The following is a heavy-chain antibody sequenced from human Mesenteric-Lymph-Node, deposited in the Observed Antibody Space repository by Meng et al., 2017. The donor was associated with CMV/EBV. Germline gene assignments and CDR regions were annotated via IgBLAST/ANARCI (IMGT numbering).Heavy chain of an antibody. J-gene: IGHJ5*02. Sequence: SYAMSWVRQAPGKGLEWVSAISGSGGSTYYADSVKGRFTISRDNSKNTLYLQMNSLRAEDTAVYYCAKDRPLRFLEWLAPRGWFDPWGQGTLVTVSS. D-gene: IGHD3-3*01. CDR1: SYA. CDR3: AKDRPLRFLEWLAPRGWFDP. CDR2: ISGSGGST. V-gene: IGHV3-23*01.